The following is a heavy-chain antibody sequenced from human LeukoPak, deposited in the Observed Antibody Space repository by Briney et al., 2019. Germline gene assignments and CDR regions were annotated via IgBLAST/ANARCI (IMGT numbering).Heavy chain of an antibody. J-gene: IGHJ4*02. V-gene: IGHV3-66*01. CDR2: VYSGGST. CDR1: GFTFDDYG. D-gene: IGHD3-3*02. Sequence: PGGSLRLSCAASGFTFDDYGMSWVRQAPGKGLEWVSVVYSGGSTNYADSVRGRFTISRDNSKNTLYLQMNSLRAEDTAVYYCARGHIRYYFDYWGQGTLVTVSS. CDR3: ARGHIRYYFDY.